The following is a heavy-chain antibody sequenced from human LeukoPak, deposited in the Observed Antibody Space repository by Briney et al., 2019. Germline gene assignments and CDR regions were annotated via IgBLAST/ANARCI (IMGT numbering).Heavy chain of an antibody. CDR3: VKGFNWYFDL. CDR2: IWYDGSIK. V-gene: IGHV3-33*06. CDR1: GFAFSSFA. Sequence: GGSLRLSCAASGFAFSSFAMTWVRQSPVKGLEWVAVIWYDGSIKYYRDSVKGRFTISRDNSRNTVYLQMNNLRAEDTAVYYCVKGFNWYFDLWGRGTLVTVSS. J-gene: IGHJ2*01.